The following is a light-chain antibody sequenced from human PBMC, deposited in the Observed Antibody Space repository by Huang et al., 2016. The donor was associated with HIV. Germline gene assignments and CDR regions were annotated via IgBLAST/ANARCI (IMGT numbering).Light chain of an antibody. Sequence: EKVMTPFPATLSVSPGEGATLSCRASQSGSTNLAWYQQKPGQAPRLLIYEASVRDTGVPARFSGSGSGTEFTLTISGLQSEDFAVYYCQQYSTWPLTFGGGTKVEIK. V-gene: IGKV3-15*01. CDR2: EAS. CDR1: QSGSTN. CDR3: QQYSTWPLT. J-gene: IGKJ4*01.